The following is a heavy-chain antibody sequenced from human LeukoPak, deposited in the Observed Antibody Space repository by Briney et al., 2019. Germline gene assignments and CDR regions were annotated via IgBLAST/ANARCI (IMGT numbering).Heavy chain of an antibody. V-gene: IGHV4-61*01. CDR3: ARGGSGYDSFYYYGMDV. J-gene: IGHJ6*02. CDR2: IYDSGST. CDR1: GGSISSTSYY. Sequence: SETLSLTCTVSGGSISSTSYYWSWIRQPPGKGLEWIGYIYDSGSTNYNPSLKSRVTISVDTSKNQFSLKLSSVTAADTAVYYCARGGSGYDSFYYYGMDVWGQGTTVTVSS. D-gene: IGHD5-12*01.